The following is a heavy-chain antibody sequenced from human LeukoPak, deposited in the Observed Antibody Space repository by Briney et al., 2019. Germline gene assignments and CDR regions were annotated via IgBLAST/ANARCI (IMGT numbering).Heavy chain of an antibody. CDR3: ARDPGTYTGSYYGLN. D-gene: IGHD1-26*01. J-gene: IGHJ4*02. V-gene: IGHV1-18*01. CDR1: GYTFTSYG. CDR2: ISAYNGNT. Sequence: ASVKVSCKASGYTFTSYGISWVRQAPGQGLEWMGWISAYNGNTNYAQKLQGRVTMTTDTPTSTAYLELKSLRSDDTAVYYCARDPGTYTGSYYGLNWGQGTLVTV.